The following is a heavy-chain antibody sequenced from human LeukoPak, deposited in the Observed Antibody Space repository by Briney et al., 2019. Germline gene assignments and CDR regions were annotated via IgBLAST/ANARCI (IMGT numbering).Heavy chain of an antibody. J-gene: IGHJ5*02. D-gene: IGHD6-13*01. CDR3: ARGPYSSSWSAWFDP. V-gene: IGHV3-48*03. CDR2: ISSSGTSI. CDR1: GFTFSSHE. Sequence: GGSLRLSCAASGFTFSSHEMNWVRQAPGKGLEWVSYISSSGTSIYYADTVKGRFTISRDNAENSLYLQMNSLRAEDTAFYYCARGPYSSSWSAWFDPWGQGTLVTVSS.